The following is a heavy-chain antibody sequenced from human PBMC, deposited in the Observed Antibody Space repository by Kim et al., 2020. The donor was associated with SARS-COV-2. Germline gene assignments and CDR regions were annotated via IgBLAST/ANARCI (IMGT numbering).Heavy chain of an antibody. Sequence: ADSVKGRFTISRDNSKSTLYLQMNSLRAEDTAVYYCAKEMATSGGDAFDIWGQGTMVTVSS. CDR3: AKEMATSGGDAFDI. V-gene: IGHV3-30*02. J-gene: IGHJ3*02. D-gene: IGHD5-12*01.